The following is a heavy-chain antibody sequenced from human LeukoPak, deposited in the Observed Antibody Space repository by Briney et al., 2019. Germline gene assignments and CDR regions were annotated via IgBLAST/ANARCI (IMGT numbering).Heavy chain of an antibody. D-gene: IGHD3-10*01. CDR1: GFTFSSYG. CDR2: ISHDGSNK. CDR3: AITTWGVYYFDY. Sequence: GRSLRLSCAASGFTFSSYGMHWVRQAPGKGLEWVAVISHDGSNKYYADSVKGRFTISRDNSKNTLYLQMNSLRAEDTAVYYCAITTWGVYYFDYWGQGTLVTVSS. V-gene: IGHV3-30*03. J-gene: IGHJ4*02.